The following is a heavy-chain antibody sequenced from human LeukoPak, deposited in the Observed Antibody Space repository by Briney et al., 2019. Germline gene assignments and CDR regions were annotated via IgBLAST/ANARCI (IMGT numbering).Heavy chain of an antibody. D-gene: IGHD3-22*01. V-gene: IGHV3-66*01. CDR1: GFTVSXXX. CDR3: ASYYYDSIRGFDP. CDR2: IYSGGST. Sequence: GGSLRLSCAASGFTVSXXXXXXVRQAPGKGXXXVSVIYSGGSTYHAXXVKGRFTIXRDNSKNTLYLQMNSLRAEDTAVYYCASYYYDSIRGFDPWGQGTLVTVSS. J-gene: IGHJ5*02.